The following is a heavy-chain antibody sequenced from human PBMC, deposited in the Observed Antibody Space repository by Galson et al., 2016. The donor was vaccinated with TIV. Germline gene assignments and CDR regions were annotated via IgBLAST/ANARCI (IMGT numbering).Heavy chain of an antibody. D-gene: IGHD2-15*01. CDR2: IYPGDSDT. V-gene: IGHV5-51*03. Sequence: QSGAEVKKPGESLKISCKGSGYSFASYWIGWVRQMPGKGLECMGVIYPGDSDTRYSPVFQGQVTISADKSLSTAYLQWSSLKASDTAMYYCAREPRSGNYFDYWGQGALVTVSS. J-gene: IGHJ4*02. CDR1: GYSFASYW. CDR3: AREPRSGNYFDY.